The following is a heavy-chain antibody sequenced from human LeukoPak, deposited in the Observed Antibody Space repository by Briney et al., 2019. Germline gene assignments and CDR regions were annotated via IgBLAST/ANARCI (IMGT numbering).Heavy chain of an antibody. CDR2: ISGSGGST. CDR3: AKSQDFTVTRWFDP. V-gene: IGHV3-23*01. J-gene: IGHJ5*02. CDR1: GFTFSNYA. Sequence: GGSLRLSCAASGFTFSNYAMAWVRQAPGKGLEWVSAISGSGGSTYYADSVKGRFTISRDNFKNMLYLQMNSLRAEDTAVYHCAKSQDFTVTRWFDPWGQGVLVTVSS. D-gene: IGHD4-11*01.